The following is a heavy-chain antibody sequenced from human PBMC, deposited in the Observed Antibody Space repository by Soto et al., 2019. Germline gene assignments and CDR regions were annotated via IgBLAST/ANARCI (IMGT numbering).Heavy chain of an antibody. CDR2: ISYDGSDI. D-gene: IGHD3-10*02. Sequence: GSLRLSCVGSGFIFSNYGMHWVRQAPGKGLEWVAFISYDGSDILYADSVKGRFTISRDNSKSTLFLHMNRPTAEDTAIYFCAIVRVADSSLDHWGQGTLVTVSS. CDR1: GFIFSNYG. V-gene: IGHV3-30*03. J-gene: IGHJ4*02. CDR3: AIVRVADSSLDH.